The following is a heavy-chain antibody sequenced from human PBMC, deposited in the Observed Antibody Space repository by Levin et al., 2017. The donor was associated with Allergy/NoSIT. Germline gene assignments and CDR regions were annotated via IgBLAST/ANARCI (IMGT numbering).Heavy chain of an antibody. D-gene: IGHD3-10*01. CDR2: ISTSGST. CDR3: AKRGDNNWFDP. CDR1: GDSISNFY. V-gene: IGHV4-4*07. J-gene: IGHJ5*02. Sequence: NPSETLSLTCSVSGDSISNFYWNWIRQSAGKGLEWIGRISTSGSTDSNPSLRSRLVMSTDTSKNQISLKLNSVTAADTAVYYCAKRGDNNWFDPWGQGTLVTVSS.